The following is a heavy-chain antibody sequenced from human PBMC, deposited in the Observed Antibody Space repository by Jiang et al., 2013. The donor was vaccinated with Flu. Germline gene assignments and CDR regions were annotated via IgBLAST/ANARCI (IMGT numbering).Heavy chain of an antibody. V-gene: IGHV4-30-2*01. J-gene: IGHJ6*02. Sequence: GLVKPSQTLSLTRAVSGGSISSGGYSWSWIRQPPGKGLEWIGYIYHRGSTYYNPSLKSRVIISVDRSKNQFSLKLNSVTAADTAVYYCARDARGAINYYGLDVWGQGTTVT. D-gene: IGHD2-2*02. CDR1: GGSISSGGYS. CDR2: IYHRGST. CDR3: ARDARGAINYYGLDV.